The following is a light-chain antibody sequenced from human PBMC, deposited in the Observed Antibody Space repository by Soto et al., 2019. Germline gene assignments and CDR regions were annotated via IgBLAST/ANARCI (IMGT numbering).Light chain of an antibody. CDR1: SSDIGISDY. CDR2: DVT. J-gene: IGLJ1*01. V-gene: IGLV2-14*01. Sequence: QSVLTQPASVSGSPGQSITISCTGTSSDIGISDYVSWYQQHPGKAPKLLIYDVTTRPSSVSDRFSGSKSGNTASLTISGLQAEDEADYYCSSYRSSLFVFGTGTKVTVL. CDR3: SSYRSSLFV.